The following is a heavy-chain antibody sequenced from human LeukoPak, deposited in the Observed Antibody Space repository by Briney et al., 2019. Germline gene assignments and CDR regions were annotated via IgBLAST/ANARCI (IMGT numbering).Heavy chain of an antibody. CDR3: ARVGSGCFDF. V-gene: IGHV4-59*01. J-gene: IGHJ4*02. CDR1: GASITSYY. CDR2: IHYSGST. Sequence: PSETLSVTCTVSGASITSYYWTWIRQLPGKGLEWIGYIHYSGSTNYNPSLKSRVTISVDTSKNRFSLKLSSVTAADTAVYYCARVGSGCFDFWGQGTLVTVSS. D-gene: IGHD6-19*01.